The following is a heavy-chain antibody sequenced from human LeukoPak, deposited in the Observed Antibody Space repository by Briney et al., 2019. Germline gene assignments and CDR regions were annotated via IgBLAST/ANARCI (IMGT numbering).Heavy chain of an antibody. Sequence: SVKVSCKASGGTFSSYAISWVRQAPGQGLEWMGGIIPIFGTANYAQKFQGRVTITADESTSTAYMELSSLRSEGTAVYYCATSLLAPLYYFDYWGQGTLVTVSS. CDR2: IIPIFGTA. V-gene: IGHV1-69*13. D-gene: IGHD3-10*01. CDR3: ATSLLAPLYYFDY. J-gene: IGHJ4*02. CDR1: GGTFSSYA.